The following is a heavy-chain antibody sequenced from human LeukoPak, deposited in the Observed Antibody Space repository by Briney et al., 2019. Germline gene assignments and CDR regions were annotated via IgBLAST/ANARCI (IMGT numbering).Heavy chain of an antibody. Sequence: GASVKVSCKASGYTFTGYGISWVRQAPGQGLEWMGWISTYNGDTNYAQKLQGRVSMTTDTSTSTAYMELRSLRSDDTAMYYCARDFTYYDSSGYYRRPYYFDYWGQGTLATVSS. CDR3: ARDFTYYDSSGYYRRPYYFDY. CDR2: ISTYNGDT. V-gene: IGHV1-18*01. CDR1: GYTFTGYG. D-gene: IGHD3-22*01. J-gene: IGHJ4*02.